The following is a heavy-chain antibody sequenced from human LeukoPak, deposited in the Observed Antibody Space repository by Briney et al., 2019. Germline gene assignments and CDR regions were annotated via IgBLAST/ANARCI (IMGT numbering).Heavy chain of an antibody. D-gene: IGHD3-10*01. Sequence: GGSLRLSCAASGFTFSSYSMNWVRQAPGKGLEWVSSISSSSSYIYYADSVKGRFTISRDNAKNSLYLQMNILRAEDTAVYYCASTVPYGSGINDYWGQGTLVTVSS. CDR3: ASTVPYGSGINDY. V-gene: IGHV3-21*01. CDR1: GFTFSSYS. CDR2: ISSSSSYI. J-gene: IGHJ4*02.